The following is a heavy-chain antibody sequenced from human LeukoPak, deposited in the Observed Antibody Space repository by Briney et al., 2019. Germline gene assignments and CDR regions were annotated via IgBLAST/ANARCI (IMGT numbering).Heavy chain of an antibody. J-gene: IGHJ4*02. V-gene: IGHV3-66*01. D-gene: IGHD5-18*01. CDR3: AGGAGYSYGYADFDY. CDR1: GFTVSSNY. Sequence: GGSLRLSCAASGFTVSSNYMSWVRQAPGKGLEWVSVIYSGGSTYYADSVKGRFTISRDNSKNTLYLQMNSLRAEDTAVYYCAGGAGYSYGYADFDYWGQGTLVTVSS. CDR2: IYSGGST.